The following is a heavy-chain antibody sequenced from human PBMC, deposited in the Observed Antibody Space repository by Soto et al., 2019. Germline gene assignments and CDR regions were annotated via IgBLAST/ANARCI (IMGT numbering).Heavy chain of an antibody. Sequence: QVQLVESGGGVVQPGRSLRLSCATSGFTFSSYGMHWVRQAPGKGVEWVAVIWYDGSNKYYADSVKGRFTISRDNSNDTLYLQMNSLRAEDTAVDYWARGTTVTNFGYCGQGTLVAVAA. J-gene: IGHJ4*02. CDR3: ARGTTVTNFGY. CDR1: GFTFSSYG. CDR2: IWYDGSNK. V-gene: IGHV3-33*01. D-gene: IGHD4-17*01.